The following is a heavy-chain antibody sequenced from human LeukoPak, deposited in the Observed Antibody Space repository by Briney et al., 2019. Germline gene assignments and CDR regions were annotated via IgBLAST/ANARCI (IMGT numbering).Heavy chain of an antibody. V-gene: IGHV3-20*04. CDR1: GFTFSSYS. J-gene: IGHJ4*02. CDR3: AREGYDILTGYIEGKGYFDY. D-gene: IGHD3-9*01. CDR2: INWNGGST. Sequence: PGGSLRLSCAASGFTFSSYSMSWVRQAPGKGLEWVSGINWNGGSTGYADSVKGRFTISRDNAKNSLYLQMNSLRAEDTALYYCAREGYDILTGYIEGKGYFDYWGQGTLVTVSS.